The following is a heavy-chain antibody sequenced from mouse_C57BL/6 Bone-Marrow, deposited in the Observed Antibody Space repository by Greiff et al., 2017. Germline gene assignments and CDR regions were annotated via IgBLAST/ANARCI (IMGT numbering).Heavy chain of an antibody. D-gene: IGHD2-3*01. Sequence: QVQLQQPGAELVMPGASVKLSCKASGYTFTSYWMHWVKQRPGQGLAWIGELDPSDSYTHYNQKFKGKSTLTVDKSSSTAYMQLSSLTSEDSAVYYCARERWLLPYFDDWGQGTTLTVSS. V-gene: IGHV1-69*01. J-gene: IGHJ2*01. CDR1: GYTFTSYW. CDR3: ARERWLLPYFDD. CDR2: LDPSDSYT.